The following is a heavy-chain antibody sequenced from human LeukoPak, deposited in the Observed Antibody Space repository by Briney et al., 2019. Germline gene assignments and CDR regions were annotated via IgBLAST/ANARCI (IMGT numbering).Heavy chain of an antibody. Sequence: GGSLRLSCAASGFTFSTYAMHWVRQAPGKGLEWVAVISYDGSNKYYADSVKGRFTISRDNAKNSLYLQMNSLRAEDTALYYCAKDTLSRGYSYGIDYWGQGTLVTVSS. CDR3: AKDTLSRGYSYGIDY. D-gene: IGHD5-18*01. V-gene: IGHV3-30*04. J-gene: IGHJ4*02. CDR1: GFTFSTYA. CDR2: ISYDGSNK.